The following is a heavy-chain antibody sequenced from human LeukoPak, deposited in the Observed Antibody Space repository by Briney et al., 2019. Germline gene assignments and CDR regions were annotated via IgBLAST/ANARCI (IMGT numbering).Heavy chain of an antibody. Sequence: SQTLSLTCTVSGGSISSGGHYWSWIRQHPGKGLEWLVYIYYSGDTYYNPSLKSRLTISVDTSKIQFSLKLNSVTAADTAVYYCARMSEGEQYFDYWGQGTLVTVSS. V-gene: IGHV4-31*03. CDR1: GGSISSGGHY. D-gene: IGHD3-16*01. CDR3: ARMSEGEQYFDY. CDR2: IYYSGDT. J-gene: IGHJ4*02.